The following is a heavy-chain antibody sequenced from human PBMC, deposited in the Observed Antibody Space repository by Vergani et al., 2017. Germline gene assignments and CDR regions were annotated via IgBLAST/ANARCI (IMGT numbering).Heavy chain of an antibody. CDR3: ARLYGRDRSGSKCFDY. V-gene: IGHV5-51*01. CDR1: GYSFTNYW. Sequence: EVQLVQSGAEVKKPGESLKISCQISGYSFTNYWIGWVRQMPGKGLEWMGIIHPADSDTRYSPSFQGQVTISVDKSISTAYLQRSSLRASDSAMYYCARLYGRDRSGSKCFDYWGQGTLVTVSS. D-gene: IGHD1-26*01. J-gene: IGHJ4*02. CDR2: IHPADSDT.